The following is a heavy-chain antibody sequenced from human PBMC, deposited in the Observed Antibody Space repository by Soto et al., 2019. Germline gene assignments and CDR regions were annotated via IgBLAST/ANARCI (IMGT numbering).Heavy chain of an antibody. CDR1: GGSISSYS. CDR2: IYDSGST. CDR3: ARHPLSSSGYTNWFDP. D-gene: IGHD5-12*01. Sequence: SETLSLTCIVSGGSISSYSWSWIRQPPGKRLEWIGYIYDSGSTNYNPSLKSRVTISVDKSKNQFSLKLRSVTAADTAVYYCARHPLSSSGYTNWFDPWGQGTLVTVSS. J-gene: IGHJ5*02. V-gene: IGHV4-59*01.